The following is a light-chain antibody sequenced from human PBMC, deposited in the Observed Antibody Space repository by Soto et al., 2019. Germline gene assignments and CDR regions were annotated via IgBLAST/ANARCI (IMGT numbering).Light chain of an antibody. J-gene: IGKJ1*01. CDR2: AAS. CDR1: QSISKN. CDR3: QQCLTTPRT. Sequence: DIQMTQSPASLSASVGDRVSITCRASQSISKNLNWYQQKPGTAPKLLIYAASNLESGVPSRFSGSGSGTYFTLTISSLQPEDFATYYCQQCLTTPRTFGQGTRVEI. V-gene: IGKV1-39*01.